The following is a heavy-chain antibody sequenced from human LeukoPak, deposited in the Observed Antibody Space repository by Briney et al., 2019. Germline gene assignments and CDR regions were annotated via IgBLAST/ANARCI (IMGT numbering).Heavy chain of an antibody. J-gene: IGHJ4*02. CDR2: IIPIFGTA. CDR1: GGTFSSYA. V-gene: IGHV1-69*13. Sequence: ASVKVSCKASGGTFSSYAISWVRQAPGQGLEWMGGIIPIFGTANYAQKFQGRVTITADESTSTAYMELSSLRSEDTAVYYCAAHLEGYGSGSPFDYWGQGTLATVSS. CDR3: AAHLEGYGSGSPFDY. D-gene: IGHD3-10*01.